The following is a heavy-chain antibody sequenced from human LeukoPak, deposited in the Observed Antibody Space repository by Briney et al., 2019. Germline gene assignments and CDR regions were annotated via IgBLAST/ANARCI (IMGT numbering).Heavy chain of an antibody. D-gene: IGHD2-15*01. CDR3: ARESAGGRDYYFDY. V-gene: IGHV1-69*01. CDR2: IIPIFGTA. CDR1: GGTFSSYA. J-gene: IGHJ4*02. Sequence: ASVKVSYRASGGTFSSYAISWVRQAPGQGLEWMGGIIPIFGTANYAQKFQGRVTITADESTSTAYMELSSLRSEDTAVYYCARESAGGRDYYFDYWGQGTLVTVSS.